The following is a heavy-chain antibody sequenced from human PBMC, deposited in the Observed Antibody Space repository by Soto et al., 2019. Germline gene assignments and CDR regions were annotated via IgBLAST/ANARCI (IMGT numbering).Heavy chain of an antibody. CDR3: ARGAYCSSTSCPSDAFDI. Sequence: SVKVSCKASGGTFSSYAISWVRQAPGQGLEWMGGIIPIFGTANYAQKFQGRVTITADESTSTAYMELSSLRSEDTAVYYCARGAYCSSTSCPSDAFDIWGQGTMVTVSS. V-gene: IGHV1-69*13. CDR1: GGTFSSYA. D-gene: IGHD2-2*01. CDR2: IIPIFGTA. J-gene: IGHJ3*02.